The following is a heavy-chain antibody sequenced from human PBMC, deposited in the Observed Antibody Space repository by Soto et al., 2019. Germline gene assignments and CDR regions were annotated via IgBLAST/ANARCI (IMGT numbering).Heavy chain of an antibody. D-gene: IGHD6-19*01. CDR2: IYSGGST. CDR1: GFTVSSNY. J-gene: IGHJ4*02. CDR3: ARDRGIAVAGTGDLDY. V-gene: IGHV3-53*01. Sequence: GGSLRLSCAASGFTVSSNYMSWVRQAPGKGLEWVSVIYSGGSTYYADSVKGRFTISRDNSKNTLYLQMNSLRAEDTAVYYCARDRGIAVAGTGDLDYWGQGTLVTVSS.